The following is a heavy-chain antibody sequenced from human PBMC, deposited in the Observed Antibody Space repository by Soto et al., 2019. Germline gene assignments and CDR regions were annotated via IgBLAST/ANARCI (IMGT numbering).Heavy chain of an antibody. Sequence: TRPLPGTASGAAISYGDFSWTWSRQSPEKGLEWMGDLSHLESTYFHQSFKSRLTMSIVRTRNQFSLKLSSVTAADVAVYYCASSGGYASFDYWGQGVLVTV. D-gene: IGHD5-12*01. CDR2: LSHLEST. CDR1: GAAISYGDFS. V-gene: IGHV4-30-2*06. J-gene: IGHJ4*02. CDR3: ASSGGYASFDY.